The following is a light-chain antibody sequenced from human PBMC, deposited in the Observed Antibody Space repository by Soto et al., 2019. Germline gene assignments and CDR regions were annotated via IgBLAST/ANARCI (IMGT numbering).Light chain of an antibody. CDR2: GAS. V-gene: IGKV3-15*01. J-gene: IGKJ2*01. CDR3: QQYNYWPPLYT. CDR1: QSISSN. Sequence: EIVMTQSPAILSVSPGERATLSCRASQSISSNLAWYQQKPGQAPRLLIYGASTRATGIPARFSGSGSGTEFTLTISSLQSEDSAVYYCQQYNYWPPLYTFGQATKLAIK.